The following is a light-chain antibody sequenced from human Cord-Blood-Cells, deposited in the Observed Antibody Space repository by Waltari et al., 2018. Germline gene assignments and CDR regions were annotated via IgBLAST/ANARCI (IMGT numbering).Light chain of an antibody. Sequence: DIVMTQSPDSLAVSLGERATINCKSSQSVLYSSNNKNYLAWYQQKPGQPPKLHSYWASTRESGVPDRFSGSGSGTDFTLTISSLQAEDVAVYYCQQYYSTPWTFGQGTKVEIK. J-gene: IGKJ1*01. V-gene: IGKV4-1*01. CDR2: WAS. CDR1: QSVLYSSNNKNY. CDR3: QQYYSTPWT.